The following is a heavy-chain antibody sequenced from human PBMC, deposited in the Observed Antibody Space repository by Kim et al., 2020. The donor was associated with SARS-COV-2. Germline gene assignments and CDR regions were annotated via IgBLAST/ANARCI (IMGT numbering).Heavy chain of an antibody. V-gene: IGHV1-8*01. Sequence: ASVKVSCKTSGYTFTSYDINWVRQATGQGLEWMGRMDPSSGKTGYAQKFQGRVIVTRNTSIDTAYLELRSLRSEDTAVYFCARGLLTGTGFIGADWGQGTLVTVSS. CDR2: MDPSSGKT. CDR1: GYTFTSYD. CDR3: ARGLLTGTGFIGAD. J-gene: IGHJ4*02. D-gene: IGHD3-9*01.